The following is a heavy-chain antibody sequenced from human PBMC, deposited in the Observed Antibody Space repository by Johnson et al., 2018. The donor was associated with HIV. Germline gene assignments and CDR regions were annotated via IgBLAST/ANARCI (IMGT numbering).Heavy chain of an antibody. D-gene: IGHD3-22*01. CDR3: ARGGYYYDSTGAFDI. CDR1: GFTFSSYA. CDR2: ISYDGSNK. V-gene: IGHV3-30*04. Sequence: QVQLVESGGGVVQPGRSLRLSCAASGFTFSSYAMHWVRQAPGKGLEWVAVISYDGSNKYYADSAKGRVTISRDNSKNTLYLQMNSLRAEDTAVYYCARGGYYYDSTGAFDIWGQGTVVTVSS. J-gene: IGHJ3*02.